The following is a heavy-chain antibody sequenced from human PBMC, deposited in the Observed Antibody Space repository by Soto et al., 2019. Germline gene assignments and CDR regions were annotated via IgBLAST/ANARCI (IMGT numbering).Heavy chain of an antibody. V-gene: IGHV3-48*03. CDR1: GFTFSRFE. J-gene: IGHJ4*02. Sequence: GGSLSLSCAASGFTFSRFELHWVRQAPGKGLEWISYISSSGSTAYYASSVEGRFTISRDNANNSVYLQMDSLRAEDTALYYCTRAAWFPYLSFYWGQGALVTVSS. CDR2: ISSSGSTA. CDR3: TRAAWFPYLSFY. D-gene: IGHD3-10*01.